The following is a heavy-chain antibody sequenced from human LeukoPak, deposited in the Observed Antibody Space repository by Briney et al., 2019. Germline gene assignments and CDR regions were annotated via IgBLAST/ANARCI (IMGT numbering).Heavy chain of an antibody. D-gene: IGHD2-21*02. CDR1: GFTFSSYE. Sequence: PGGSLRLSCAASGFTFSSYEMNCVRQAPGKGLEWVSYISTIGGTIFYADSVKGRFLISRDNAKNSLYLQVNSLRAEDTAVYYCARGAYCGGDCWDYYYYMDVWGKGTTVTISS. J-gene: IGHJ6*03. CDR2: ISTIGGTI. V-gene: IGHV3-48*03. CDR3: ARGAYCGGDCWDYYYYMDV.